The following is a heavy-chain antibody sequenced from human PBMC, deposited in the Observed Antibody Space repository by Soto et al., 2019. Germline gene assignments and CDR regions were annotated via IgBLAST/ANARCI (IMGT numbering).Heavy chain of an antibody. V-gene: IGHV1-69*01. D-gene: IGHD2-8*01. Sequence: QVQLVQSGAEVKKPGSSVKVSCKTSGSTFSTYGINWVRQAPGQGLEWVGGIIPISGTASYAQRFQGRVTITADESTSTAYMELSSLRSEDTAVYYCARVMRVYAIRGDLDYWGQGTLVTVSS. CDR1: GSTFSTYG. CDR2: IIPISGTA. CDR3: ARVMRVYAIRGDLDY. J-gene: IGHJ4*02.